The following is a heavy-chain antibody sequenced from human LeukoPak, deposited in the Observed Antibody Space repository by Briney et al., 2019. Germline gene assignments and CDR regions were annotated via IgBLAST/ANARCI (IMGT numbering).Heavy chain of an antibody. J-gene: IGHJ5*02. D-gene: IGHD6-6*01. V-gene: IGHV1-69*04. CDR3: ARGEALAARPNNWFDP. CDR2: IIPILGIA. Sequence: SVKVSCKASGGTFSSYAISWVRQAPGQGLEWMGRIIPILGIADYAQKFQGRVTITADKSTSTAYMELSSLKSEDTAVYYCARGEALAARPNNWFDPWGQGTLVTVSS. CDR1: GGTFSSYA.